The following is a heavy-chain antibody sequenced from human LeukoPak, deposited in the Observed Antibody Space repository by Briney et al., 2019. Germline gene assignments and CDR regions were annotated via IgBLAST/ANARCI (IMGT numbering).Heavy chain of an antibody. CDR2: INHSGST. V-gene: IGHV4-34*01. D-gene: IGHD3-16*01. Sequence: PSVNLSFNGAVYAGSLSGYYWSWIRQPPGKGREWIGEINHSGSTNYNPSLKSRVTIAIDTSKNQFSLKLSSVTAADTAVYYCARTPYDYFWGSYSSTYYMDVWGKGTTVTVSS. J-gene: IGHJ6*03. CDR3: ARTPYDYFWGSYSSTYYMDV. CDR1: AGSLSGYY.